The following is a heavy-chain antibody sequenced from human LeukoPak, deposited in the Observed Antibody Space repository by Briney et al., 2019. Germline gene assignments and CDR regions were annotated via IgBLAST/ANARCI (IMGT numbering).Heavy chain of an antibody. CDR2: IKQDGSEK. Sequence: GGSLRLSCAASGFTFSSYWMSWVRQAPGKGLEWVANIKQDGSEKYYVDSVKGRFTISRDNAKNSLYLQMSSLRAEDTAVYYCARDRYCSSTSCYNDYYGMDVWGQGTTVTVSS. V-gene: IGHV3-7*01. D-gene: IGHD2-2*02. J-gene: IGHJ6*02. CDR1: GFTFSSYW. CDR3: ARDRYCSSTSCYNDYYGMDV.